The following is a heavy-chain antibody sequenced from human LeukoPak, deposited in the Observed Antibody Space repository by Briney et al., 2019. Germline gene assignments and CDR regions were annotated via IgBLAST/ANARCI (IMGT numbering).Heavy chain of an antibody. D-gene: IGHD3-10*01. Sequence: SWIRLHPGKGLEWIGYIYYSGSTYYNPSLKSRVTISVDTSKNQFSLKLSSVTAADTAVYYCARDQYYYGSDTDAFDIWGQGTMVTVSS. CDR3: ARDQYYYGSDTDAFDI. V-gene: IGHV4-31*02. J-gene: IGHJ3*02. CDR2: IYYSGST.